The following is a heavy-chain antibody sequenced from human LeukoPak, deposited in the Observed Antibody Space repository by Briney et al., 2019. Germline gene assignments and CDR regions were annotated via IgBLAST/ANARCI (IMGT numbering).Heavy chain of an antibody. J-gene: IGHJ4*02. V-gene: IGHV3-7*05. CDR2: IKQDGSEK. Sequence: AGGSLRLSCAASGFTFSNYWMTWVRQAPGKGLEWVANIKQDGSEKHYVDSVKGRFTISRDNAKNSLYLQMNSLRAEDTAVYHCARTRLGGYYGYYFDYWGQGSLVTVSS. D-gene: IGHD3-22*01. CDR3: ARTRLGGYYGYYFDY. CDR1: GFTFSNYW.